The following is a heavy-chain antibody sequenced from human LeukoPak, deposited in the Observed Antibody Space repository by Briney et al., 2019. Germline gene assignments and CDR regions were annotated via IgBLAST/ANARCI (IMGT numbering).Heavy chain of an antibody. CDR1: GFTFSSYW. CDR3: ARDGTPNYSSGWVYMDV. CDR2: IDSYGSST. Sequence: GGSLRLSCAASGFTFSSYWMHWVRQAPGKGLVWVSRIDSYGSSTSFADSVKGRFTISRDNAKNSLFLQMNSLRVEDTAVYYCARDGTPNYSSGWVYMDVWGEGTTVTISS. J-gene: IGHJ6*03. V-gene: IGHV3-74*01. D-gene: IGHD6-25*01.